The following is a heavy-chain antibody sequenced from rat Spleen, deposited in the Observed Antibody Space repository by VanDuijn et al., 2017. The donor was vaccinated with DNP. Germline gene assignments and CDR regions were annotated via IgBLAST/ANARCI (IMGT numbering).Heavy chain of an antibody. Sequence: EVQLQESGPGLVKPSQSLSLTCSVTAYSITTNYWGWIRKFPGNKMEWVGHISYSGSTTYNPSLKIRISITRDTSKNQFFLHLKSVTTEDTATYYCARWSDYFDYWGQGVMVTVSS. V-gene: IGHV3-1*01. CDR1: AYSITTNY. CDR3: ARWSDYFDY. J-gene: IGHJ2*01. CDR2: ISYSGST.